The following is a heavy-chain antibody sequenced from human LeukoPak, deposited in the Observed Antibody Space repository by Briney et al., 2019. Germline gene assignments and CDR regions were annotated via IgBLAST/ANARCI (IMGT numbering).Heavy chain of an antibody. Sequence: NASETLSLTCTVSGGSISSYYWSWIRQPPGKGLEWIGYIYYSGSTNYNPSLKSRVIISVDTSKNQFSLKLSSVTAADTAVYYCGGGGPYGFDVFIFWGKG. J-gene: IGHJ6*03. D-gene: IGHD3/OR15-3a*01. CDR2: IYYSGST. CDR1: GGSISSYY. V-gene: IGHV4-59*01. CDR3: GGGGPYGFDVFIF.